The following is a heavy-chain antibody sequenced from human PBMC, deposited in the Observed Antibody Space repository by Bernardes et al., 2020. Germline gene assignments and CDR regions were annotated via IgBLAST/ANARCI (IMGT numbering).Heavy chain of an antibody. D-gene: IGHD2-21*01. CDR3: AALRDLWAGDYAY. Sequence: ASMKVSCKSSDDIFQSSTFSWARQAPGQGLEWVGLISTSNDEAFYADHLQDRVTISADTSTTTVHLEMWSLRSDDTAVYYCAALRDLWAGDYAYWGQGTLVTVSS. CDR1: DDIFQSST. CDR2: ISTSNDEA. V-gene: IGHV1-18*01. J-gene: IGHJ4*02.